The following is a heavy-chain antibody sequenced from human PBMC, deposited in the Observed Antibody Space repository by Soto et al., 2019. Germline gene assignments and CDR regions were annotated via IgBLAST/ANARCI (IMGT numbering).Heavy chain of an antibody. J-gene: IGHJ5*02. CDR2: IATYNTNR. CDR3: ARVLSGVVNWLEP. CDR1: CDTFTNFL. V-gene: IGHV1-18*01. D-gene: IGHD3-10*01. Sequence: ASVKVSFKTSCDTFTNFLLSGLLQAPGHGLEWMGWIATYNTNRNYAQKFQCRLTLTTDTSTSTAYMELKSLGYDDTAVYYCARVLSGVVNWLEPCGKXTLVTV.